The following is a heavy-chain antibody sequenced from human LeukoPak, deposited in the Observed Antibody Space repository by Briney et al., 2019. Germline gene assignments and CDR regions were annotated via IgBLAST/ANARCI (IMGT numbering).Heavy chain of an antibody. CDR1: GGSFSGYY. D-gene: IGHD3-16*02. CDR3: AREGNYDYVWGSYRPSNYYYYHLDV. CDR2: INHSGST. Sequence: SETLSLTCAVYGGSFSGYYWSWIRQPPGKGLEWIGEINHSGSTNYNPSLKSRVTISVDTSKNQFSLKLSSVTAADTAVYYCAREGNYDYVWGSYRPSNYYYYHLDVWGKGTTVTVSS. V-gene: IGHV4-34*01. J-gene: IGHJ6*03.